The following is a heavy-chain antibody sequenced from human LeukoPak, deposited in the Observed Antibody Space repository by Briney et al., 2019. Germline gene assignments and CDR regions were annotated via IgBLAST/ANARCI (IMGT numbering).Heavy chain of an antibody. D-gene: IGHD2-2*01. J-gene: IGHJ6*03. CDR3: ASSGYCSSTSCYLPHYYYYMDV. Sequence: SETLSLTCTVSGGSISSYYWSWIRQPPGKGLEWIGYIYYSGSTNYNPSLKSRVTISVDTSKNQFSLKLSSVTAADTAVYYCASSGYCSSTSCYLPHYYYYMDVWGKGTTVTVSS. CDR1: GGSISSYY. V-gene: IGHV4-59*08. CDR2: IYYSGST.